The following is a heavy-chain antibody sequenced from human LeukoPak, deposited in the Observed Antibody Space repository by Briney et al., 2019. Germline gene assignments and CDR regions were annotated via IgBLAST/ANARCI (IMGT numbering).Heavy chain of an antibody. CDR1: GGSISSYY. J-gene: IGHJ4*02. D-gene: IGHD6-19*01. CDR3: ARHNQWLVQPPDY. CDR2: IYYSGST. V-gene: IGHV4-59*08. Sequence: PSESLSLTCTVSGGSISSYYWSWIRQPPGKGLEWIGYIYYSGSTNYNPSLKSRVTISVDTSKNQFSLKLSSVTAADTAVYYCARHNQWLVQPPDYWGQGTLVTVSS.